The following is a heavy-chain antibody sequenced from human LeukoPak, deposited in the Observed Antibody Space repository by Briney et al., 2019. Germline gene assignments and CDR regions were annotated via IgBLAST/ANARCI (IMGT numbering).Heavy chain of an antibody. Sequence: GGSLRLSCATSGFTFSSHAMHWVRQAPGKGLEWVAVISYDGNNKYYADSVKGRFTISRDNSKNTLYLQINSLRAEDTAVYYCARSAGGPHCFDIWGQGTMVTVSS. CDR1: GFTFSSHA. D-gene: IGHD2-15*01. CDR2: ISYDGNNK. CDR3: ARSAGGPHCFDI. J-gene: IGHJ3*02. V-gene: IGHV3-30-3*01.